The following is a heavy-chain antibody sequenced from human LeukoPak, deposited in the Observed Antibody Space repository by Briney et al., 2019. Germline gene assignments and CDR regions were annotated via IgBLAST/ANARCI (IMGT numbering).Heavy chain of an antibody. D-gene: IGHD2-21*02. CDR1: VYTFTDYY. CDR3: ARGAAVTPRSADHIPWGY. V-gene: IGHV1-2*02. J-gene: IGHJ4*02. Sequence: ASVKVSFKAPVYTFTDYYIHWVRQAPGQGLEWMGWITPTSDTTNSAPKFEGRVTMTRDTSITTVYMQLSRLTSDDTAVYYCARGAAVTPRSADHIPWGYWGQGTLVTVSS. CDR2: ITPTSDTT.